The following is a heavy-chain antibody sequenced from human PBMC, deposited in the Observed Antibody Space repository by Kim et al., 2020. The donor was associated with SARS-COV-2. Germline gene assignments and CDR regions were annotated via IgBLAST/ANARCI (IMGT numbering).Heavy chain of an antibody. Sequence: SETLSLTCTVAGGSISTIDFHWGWIRQPPGKGLEWIGCIYYSGSTYYNPSLKSRVTISVDTSKNQFSLKLSSVTAADTALYYCARDFRTFSNSRIDYWGQGTLATVSS. CDR2: IYYSGST. V-gene: IGHV4-39*02. CDR3: ARDFRTFSNSRIDY. J-gene: IGHJ4*02. CDR1: GGSISTIDFH. D-gene: IGHD4-4*01.